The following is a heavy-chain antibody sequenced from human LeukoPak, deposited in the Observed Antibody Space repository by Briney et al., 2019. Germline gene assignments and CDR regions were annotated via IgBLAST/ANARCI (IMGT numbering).Heavy chain of an antibody. CDR3: ATVVLVAWVFDP. Sequence: ASETLSLTCAVYGVSFSGYYWTWLRQPPGKGLEWIGEINHSGSTTYHPSLKSRVTISVDTSKNQFSLKLSSVTAADTAVYYCATVVLVAWVFDPWGQGTLVTVSS. V-gene: IGHV4-34*01. J-gene: IGHJ5*02. CDR2: INHSGST. D-gene: IGHD3-3*02. CDR1: GVSFSGYY.